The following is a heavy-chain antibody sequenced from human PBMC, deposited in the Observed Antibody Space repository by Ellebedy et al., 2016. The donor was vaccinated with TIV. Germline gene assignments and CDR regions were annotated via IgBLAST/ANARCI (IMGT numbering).Heavy chain of an antibody. V-gene: IGHV3-74*01. CDR2: IDSDGSRT. Sequence: GESLKISCAASGFTFSSYWMHLVRQAPGKGLEWVSRIDSDGSRTSYAATVRGRFTIPRDNAKNTLYLQMNSLRAEDTAVYYCARGAPYESSGADYWGQGTLVTVSS. CDR3: ARGAPYESSGADY. CDR1: GFTFSSYW. D-gene: IGHD3-22*01. J-gene: IGHJ4*02.